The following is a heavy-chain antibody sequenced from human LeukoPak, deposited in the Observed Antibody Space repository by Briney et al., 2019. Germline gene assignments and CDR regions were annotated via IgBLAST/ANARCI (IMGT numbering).Heavy chain of an antibody. J-gene: IGHJ4*02. D-gene: IGHD3-9*01. CDR2: IIPIFGTA. Sequence: SVKVSCKASGGTFSGYAISWVRQAPGQGLEWMGGIIPIFGTANYAQKFQGRVTITADKSTSTAYMELSSLRSEDTAVYYCATDILTGYPSSYWGQGTLVTVSS. CDR3: ATDILTGYPSSY. CDR1: GGTFSGYA. V-gene: IGHV1-69*06.